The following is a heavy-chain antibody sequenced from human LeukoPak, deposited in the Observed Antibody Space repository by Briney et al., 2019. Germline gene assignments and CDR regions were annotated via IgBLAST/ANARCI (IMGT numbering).Heavy chain of an antibody. J-gene: IGHJ4*02. CDR2: INLSGGST. CDR3: ARDRYYYDSSGYQPLDY. D-gene: IGHD3-22*01. V-gene: IGHV1-46*01. Sequence: ASVKVSCKASGGTFSSYAINWVRQAPGQGLEWMGIINLSGGSTSYAQKFQGRVTMTRDTSTSTVYMELSSLRSEDTAVYYCARDRYYYDSSGYQPLDYWGQGTLVTVSS. CDR1: GGTFSSYA.